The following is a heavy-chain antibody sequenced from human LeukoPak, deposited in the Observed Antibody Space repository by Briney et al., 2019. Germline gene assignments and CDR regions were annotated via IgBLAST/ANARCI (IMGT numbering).Heavy chain of an antibody. V-gene: IGHV3-11*01. CDR1: GFTFSDYY. J-gene: IGHJ6*02. CDR3: ARDSRRFGSKYYYYGMDV. CDR2: ISRSGSTI. Sequence: GGSLRLCCAASGFTFSDYYMSWIRQSPGKGLEWVSYISRSGSTIYYADSVKGRFTISRDNAKNSLYLQMNSLRAEDTAVYYCARDSRRFGSKYYYYGMDVWGQGTTVTVSS. D-gene: IGHD5-24*01.